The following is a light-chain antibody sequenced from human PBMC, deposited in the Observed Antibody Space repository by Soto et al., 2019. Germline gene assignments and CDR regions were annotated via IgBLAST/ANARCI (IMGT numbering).Light chain of an antibody. CDR2: RNN. CDR3: AAWDDSLSGRYV. Sequence: QSVLTQPPSASVTPGQRVTISCSGSSSNIASNYVYWYQQLPGTAPKHLIYRNNQRPSGVPDRFSGSKSGTSASLAISGLRSEDEADYYCAAWDDSLSGRYVFGTGTKLTVL. V-gene: IGLV1-47*01. J-gene: IGLJ1*01. CDR1: SSNIASNY.